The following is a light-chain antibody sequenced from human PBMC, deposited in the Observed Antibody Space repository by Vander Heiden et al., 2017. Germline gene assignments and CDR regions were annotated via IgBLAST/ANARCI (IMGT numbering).Light chain of an antibody. Sequence: SSELTQDPAVSVALGQTVRMTCQGDSLRGKYASWYQQRPGQAPLLVIYGRNNRHSGIPERFSGSYSGNTASLTISGAEAEDEADYYCYFRDISHDFVMFGGGTKLTVL. J-gene: IGLJ3*02. V-gene: IGLV3-19*01. CDR3: YFRDISHDFVM. CDR2: GRN. CDR1: SLRGKY.